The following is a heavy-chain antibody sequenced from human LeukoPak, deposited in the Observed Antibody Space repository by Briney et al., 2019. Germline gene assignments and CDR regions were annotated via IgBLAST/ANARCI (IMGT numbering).Heavy chain of an antibody. D-gene: IGHD2-2*01. CDR1: GFTVSSNY. CDR2: IYSGGST. J-gene: IGHJ4*02. CDR3: ARVPPHCSSTSCYGGGPHYYGSGSYHYYFDY. V-gene: IGHV3-53*01. Sequence: GGSLRLSCAASGFTVSSNYMSWVRQAPGKGLEWVSVIYSGGSTYYADSVKGRFTISRDNSKNTLYLQMNSLRAEDTAVYYCARVPPHCSSTSCYGGGPHYYGSGSYHYYFDYWGQGTLVTVFS.